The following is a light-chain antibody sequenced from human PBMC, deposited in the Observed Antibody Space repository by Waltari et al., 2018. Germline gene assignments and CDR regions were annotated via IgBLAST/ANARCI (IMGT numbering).Light chain of an antibody. CDR3: CSYAGSYSWV. Sequence: HSALTQPRSVSGSPGQSVTISCTGTSNDVGGYNYVSWYQQHPGNVPKLIIYDVSNRPAGVPTRFSGCKSGNTASLTISGLQAEDEADYYCCSYAGSYSWVFGGGAKLTVL. J-gene: IGLJ3*02. CDR2: DVS. CDR1: SNDVGGYNY. V-gene: IGLV2-11*01.